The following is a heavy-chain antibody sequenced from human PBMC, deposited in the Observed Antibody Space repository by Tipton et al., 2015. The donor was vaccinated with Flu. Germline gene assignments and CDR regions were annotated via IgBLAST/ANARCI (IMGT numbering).Heavy chain of an antibody. Sequence: SLRLSCTASGFNFPIYAMHWVRQAPGKGLMWISRINGDGNDTSYADSVKGRFTISRDNARSTLYLQMDSLRAEDTAMYYCAYSTADYWGPGTLVTVSS. CDR2: INGDGNDT. V-gene: IGHV3-74*01. J-gene: IGHJ4*02. CDR3: AYSTADY. D-gene: IGHD1-1*01. CDR1: GFNFPIYA.